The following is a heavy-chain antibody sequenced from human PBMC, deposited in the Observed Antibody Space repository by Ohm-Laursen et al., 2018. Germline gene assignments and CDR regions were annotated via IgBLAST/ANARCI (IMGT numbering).Heavy chain of an antibody. CDR2: IYYSGST. V-gene: IGHV4-31*03. CDR3: ARELLWFGEYPDAFDI. Sequence: TLSLTCTVSGGSISSGGYYWSWIRQHPGKGLERIGYIYYSGSTYYNPSLKSRVTISVDTSKNQFSLKLSSVTAADTAVYYCARELLWFGEYPDAFDIWGQGTMVTVSS. CDR1: GGSISSGGYY. J-gene: IGHJ3*02. D-gene: IGHD3-10*01.